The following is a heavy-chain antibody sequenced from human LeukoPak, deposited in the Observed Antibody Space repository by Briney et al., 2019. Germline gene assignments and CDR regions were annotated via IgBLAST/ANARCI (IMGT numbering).Heavy chain of an antibody. Sequence: SDTLSLTCTVSGGSISSYYWSWIRQPPGKGLEWIGYIYYSGSTNYNPSLKSRVTISVDTSKHQFSLRLSSVTAADTAVYYCAKKQQSSGMAFDIWGQGTMVTVSS. D-gene: IGHD1/OR15-1a*01. CDR2: IYYSGST. V-gene: IGHV4-59*07. CDR3: AKKQQSSGMAFDI. J-gene: IGHJ3*02. CDR1: GGSISSYY.